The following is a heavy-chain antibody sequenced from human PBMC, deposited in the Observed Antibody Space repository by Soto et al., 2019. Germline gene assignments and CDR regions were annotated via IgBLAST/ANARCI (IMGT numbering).Heavy chain of an antibody. CDR1: GGSISSSDW. CDR2: IYHSGST. V-gene: IGHV4-4*02. D-gene: IGHD1-26*01. Sequence: QVQLQESGPGLVKPSGTLSLTCAVSGGSISSSDWWRWVRQPPGKGLEWIGEIYHSGSTNYNPSLKRRVTVSVDKATNTCSLKLSSVTAADTAVYYCARGAPLVVGATCFDSWGQGTLVTVSS. CDR3: ARGAPLVVGATCFDS. J-gene: IGHJ4*02.